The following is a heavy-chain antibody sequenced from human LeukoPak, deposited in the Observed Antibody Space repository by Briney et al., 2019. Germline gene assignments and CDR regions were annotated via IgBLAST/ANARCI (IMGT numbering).Heavy chain of an antibody. CDR3: ARGGSGYCSTGSCYPFDY. V-gene: IGHV3-74*01. CDR1: GFTFSRYW. D-gene: IGHD2-15*01. J-gene: IGHJ4*02. Sequence: GGSLRLSCAASGFTFSRYWMHWVRQAPGKGLVWVSRVNSDGSSTTYADSVKGRFTIFRDDAKNTLYLQMNSLRAEDTAVYYCARGGSGYCSTGSCYPFDYWGQGALVTVSS. CDR2: VNSDGSST.